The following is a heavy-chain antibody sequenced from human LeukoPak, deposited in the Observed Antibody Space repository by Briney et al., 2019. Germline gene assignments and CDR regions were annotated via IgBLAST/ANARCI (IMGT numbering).Heavy chain of an antibody. D-gene: IGHD2-21*01. CDR2: IYRVGST. J-gene: IGHJ4*02. CDR3: ASSTGMLFLDF. Sequence: PGGSLRLSCAASGFTVSSNYMSWVRQAPGEGLEWVSVIYRVGSTYYADSVRGRFTISRDDSKNTLYLQMNSLRADDTAVYYCASSTGMLFLDFWGQGALVTVSS. CDR1: GFTVSSNY. V-gene: IGHV3-53*01.